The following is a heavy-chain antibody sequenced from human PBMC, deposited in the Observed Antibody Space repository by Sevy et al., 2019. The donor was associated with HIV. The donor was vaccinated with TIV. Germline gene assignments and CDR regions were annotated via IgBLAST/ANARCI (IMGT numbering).Heavy chain of an antibody. Sequence: SETLSLTCAVSGGSISSSSYYWGWIRQPPGKGLEWIGSIYYSGSTYYNPSLKSRVTISVDTSKNQFSLKLSSVTAADTAVYYCARSGLTAYYSDYWGQGTLVTVSS. CDR2: IYYSGST. V-gene: IGHV4-39*01. CDR1: GGSISSSSYY. D-gene: IGHD7-27*01. CDR3: ARSGLTAYYSDY. J-gene: IGHJ4*02.